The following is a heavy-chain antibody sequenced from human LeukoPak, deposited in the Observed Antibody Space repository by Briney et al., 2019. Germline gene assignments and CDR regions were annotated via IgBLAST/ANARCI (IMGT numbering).Heavy chain of an antibody. CDR3: AREILGSGSYPDY. V-gene: IGHV3-33*01. D-gene: IGHD3-10*01. CDR1: GFTFSTYA. CDR2: IWHDGSHK. J-gene: IGHJ4*02. Sequence: GGSLRLSCAASGFTFSTYAMHWVRQAPGKGLEWVTMIWHDGSHKYYTDSVRGRFTISRDNSKNTVYLQMSSLRAEDTAVYYCAREILGSGSYPDYWGQGTLVTVSS.